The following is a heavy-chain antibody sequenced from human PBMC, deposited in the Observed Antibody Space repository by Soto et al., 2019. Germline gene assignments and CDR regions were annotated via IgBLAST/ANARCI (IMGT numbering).Heavy chain of an antibody. V-gene: IGHV1-69*01. Sequence: QVQLVQSGAEVKKPGSSVKVSCKASGGTFSSYAISWVRQAPGQGLEWMGGIIPIFGTANYAQKFQGRVKSTALAPTDTAYLELRSRRAVDTAVYYCASENDSSSFYYCNGIDVGGQGPTVTVSS. J-gene: IGHJ6*02. CDR2: IIPIFGTA. D-gene: IGHD6-6*01. CDR1: GGTFSSYA. CDR3: ASENDSSSFYYCNGIDV.